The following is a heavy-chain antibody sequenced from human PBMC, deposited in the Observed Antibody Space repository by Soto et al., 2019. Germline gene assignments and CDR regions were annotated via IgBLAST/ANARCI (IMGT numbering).Heavy chain of an antibody. CDR1: GFTFSSYA. J-gene: IGHJ4*02. CDR2: ISYDGSNK. CDR3: ARGQYSGSYTDGY. V-gene: IGHV3-30-3*01. Sequence: QVQLVESGGGVVQPGRSLRLSCAASGFTFSSYAMHWVRQAPGKGLEWVAVISYDGSNKYYADSVKGRFTISRDNSKNTLYLQRNSLRAEDTAVYYCARGQYSGSYTDGYWGQGTLVTVSS. D-gene: IGHD1-26*01.